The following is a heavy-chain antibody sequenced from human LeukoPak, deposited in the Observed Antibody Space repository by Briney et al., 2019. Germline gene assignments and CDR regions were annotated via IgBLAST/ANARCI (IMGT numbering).Heavy chain of an antibody. CDR3: ARGSSSSWYSYYYYYMDV. D-gene: IGHD6-13*01. V-gene: IGHV7-4-1*02. CDR1: GYTFTSYA. Sequence: ASVKVSCKASGYTFTSYAMNWVRQAPGQGLEWMGWINTNTGNPTYAQGSTGRFVFSLDTSVSTAYLQISSLKAEDTAVYYCARGSSSSWYSYYYYYMDVWGKGTTVTVSS. J-gene: IGHJ6*03. CDR2: INTNTGNP.